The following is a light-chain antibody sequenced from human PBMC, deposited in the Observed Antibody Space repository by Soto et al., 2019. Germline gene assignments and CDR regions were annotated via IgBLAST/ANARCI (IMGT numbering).Light chain of an antibody. CDR1: SGSFSTSHY. Sequence: QTVVTQEPSFSVSPGETVTLTCGLSSGSFSTSHYPSWYQQTPGQPPRTLIQSTNRRSSGVPDRFSGSILGNKAALTITGAQADDECDYFCVLFVGSGINWVFGGGTKLTVL. V-gene: IGLV8-61*01. CDR2: STN. CDR3: VLFVGSGINWV. J-gene: IGLJ3*02.